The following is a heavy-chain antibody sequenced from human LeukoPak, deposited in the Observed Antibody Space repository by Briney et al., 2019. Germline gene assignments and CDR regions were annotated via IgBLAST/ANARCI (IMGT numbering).Heavy chain of an antibody. CDR1: GYTFTSYG. Sequence: ASVKVSCKASGYTFTSYGISWVRQAPGQGLEWMGWISAYNGNTNYAQKLQGRVTMTTDTSTSTAYMELRSLRSDDTAVYYCARDGPTMIVKWDAFDIWGQGTMVTVSS. CDR3: ARDGPTMIVKWDAFDI. D-gene: IGHD3-22*01. V-gene: IGHV1-18*01. J-gene: IGHJ3*02. CDR2: ISAYNGNT.